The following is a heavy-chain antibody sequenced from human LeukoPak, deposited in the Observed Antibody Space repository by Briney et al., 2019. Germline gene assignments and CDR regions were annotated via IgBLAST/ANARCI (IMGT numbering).Heavy chain of an antibody. Sequence: SETLSPTCTVSGGSISSGGHYWSWIRQPAGKGLEYLGRISSTGSTNYNPSLRSRVTITADTSKNHFSLKLTSVTAADTAVYYCARDQTYSGSGIYTYFDYWGQGILVTVSS. D-gene: IGHD3-10*01. J-gene: IGHJ4*02. V-gene: IGHV4-61*02. CDR1: GGSISSGGHY. CDR2: ISSTGST. CDR3: ARDQTYSGSGIYTYFDY.